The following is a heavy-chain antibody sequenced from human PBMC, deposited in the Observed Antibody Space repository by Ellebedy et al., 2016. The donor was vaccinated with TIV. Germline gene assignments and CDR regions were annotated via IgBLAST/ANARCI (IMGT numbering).Heavy chain of an antibody. CDR1: GFSFRSYW. Sequence: GESLKISCAASGFSFRSYWMTWVRQAPGKGLEWVANIGQDGSDMYYVDSVRGRFTISRDNAKTSLFLLMNSLSAEDTAVYYCATDGSYGDYLSPAHAFEIWGQGTKVTVSS. D-gene: IGHD4-17*01. J-gene: IGHJ3*02. CDR3: ATDGSYGDYLSPAHAFEI. V-gene: IGHV3-7*01. CDR2: IGQDGSDM.